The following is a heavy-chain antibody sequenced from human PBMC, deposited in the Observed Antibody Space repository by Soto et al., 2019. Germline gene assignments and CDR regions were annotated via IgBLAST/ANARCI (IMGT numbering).Heavy chain of an antibody. CDR2: MNPNSGDT. Sequence: QVHLVQSGAEVKRPGASVKISCETSGYTFTSYHIHWVRQATGQGLEWMGWMNPNSGDTGYAQKFQGRVTMTRNTSIDTAYMDLSGLKSEDTAVYFCARLLLPGVGSRGWFESWCQGTPVTVSS. CDR3: ARLLLPGVGSRGWFES. J-gene: IGHJ5*01. CDR1: GYTFTSYH. V-gene: IGHV1-8*01. D-gene: IGHD3-9*01.